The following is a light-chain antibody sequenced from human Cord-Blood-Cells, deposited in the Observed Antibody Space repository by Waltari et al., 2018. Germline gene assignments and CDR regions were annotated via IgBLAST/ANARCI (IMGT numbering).Light chain of an antibody. CDR1: SSDVGGYNY. CDR2: EVS. CDR3: SSYAGSNNLV. Sequence: QSALTQPPSASGSPAQSVPISCTGTSSDVGGYNYVSLYQQPPGKAPTRMIYEVSKRPSGVPDRFSGSKSGNTASLTVSGLQAEDEADYYCSSYAGSNNLVFGGGTKLTVL. J-gene: IGLJ2*01. V-gene: IGLV2-8*01.